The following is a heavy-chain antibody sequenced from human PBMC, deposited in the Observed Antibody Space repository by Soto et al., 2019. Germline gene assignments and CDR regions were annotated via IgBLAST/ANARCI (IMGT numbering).Heavy chain of an antibody. V-gene: IGHV4-59*01. Sequence: PSETLSLTCTVSGGSICSYYRSWIRQPPGKGLEWIGYIYYSGSTSYNPSLKSRVTISVDRSRNQFSLKLSSVTAADTAVYYCARGLASFYDSSGYPYYFDNWGQGTLVTVSS. CDR3: ARGLASFYDSSGYPYYFDN. CDR1: GGSICSYY. D-gene: IGHD3-22*01. J-gene: IGHJ4*02. CDR2: IYYSGST.